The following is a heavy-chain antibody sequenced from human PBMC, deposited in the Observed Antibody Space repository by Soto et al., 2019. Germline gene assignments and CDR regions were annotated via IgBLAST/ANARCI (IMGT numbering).Heavy chain of an antibody. CDR1: GGSISSSSYY. CDR3: ARHQHIQLLWFGESPLV. Sequence: QLQLQESGPGLVKPSETLSLTCTVSGGSISSSSYYWGWIRQPPGKGLEWIGSIYYSGSTYYNPSLKSRVPIAVDTSKNQFSLKLSSVTAADTAVYYCARHQHIQLLWFGESPLVWGQGTLVTVSS. J-gene: IGHJ4*02. CDR2: IYYSGST. D-gene: IGHD3-10*01. V-gene: IGHV4-39*01.